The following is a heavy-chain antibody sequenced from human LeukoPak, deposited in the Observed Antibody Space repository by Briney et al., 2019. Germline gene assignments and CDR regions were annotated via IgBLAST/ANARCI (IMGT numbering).Heavy chain of an antibody. CDR3: AKSMSSSWGHYYYYMDV. V-gene: IGHV3-23*01. Sequence: GGSLRLSCAASGLTFSTYAMSWFRQAPGTGLEWVSAISGTGYSTYYADSVKGRLIISRDNSKNSLYLQMNSLRAEDTAVYYCAKSMSSSWGHYYYYMDVWGKGTTVTVSS. CDR1: GLTFSTYA. CDR2: ISGTGYST. D-gene: IGHD6-13*01. J-gene: IGHJ6*03.